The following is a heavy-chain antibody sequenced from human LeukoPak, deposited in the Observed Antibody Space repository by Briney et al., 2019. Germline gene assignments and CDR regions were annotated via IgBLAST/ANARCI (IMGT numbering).Heavy chain of an antibody. CDR3: AKDPLPYSGSYSDY. D-gene: IGHD1-26*01. J-gene: IGHJ4*02. CDR1: GFTFSSYA. CDR2: ISGSGGST. Sequence: GSLRLSCAASGFTFSSYAMSWVRQAPGKGLEWVSAISGSGGSTYYADSVKGRFTISRDNSKNTLYLQMNSLRAEDTAVYYCAKDPLPYSGSYSDYWGQGTLVTVSS. V-gene: IGHV3-23*01.